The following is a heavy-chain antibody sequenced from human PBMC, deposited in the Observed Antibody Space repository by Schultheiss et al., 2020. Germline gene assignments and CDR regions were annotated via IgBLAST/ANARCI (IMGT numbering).Heavy chain of an antibody. CDR1: GFTVSSNY. V-gene: IGHV3-53*01. J-gene: IGHJ6*02. CDR3: ARDGPSYYYYGMDV. CDR2: IYSGGST. Sequence: GGSLRLSCAASGFTVSSNYMSWVRQAPGKALEWVAVIYSGGSTYYADSVKGRFTISRDNSKNTLYLQMNSLRAEDTAVYYCARDGPSYYYYGMDVWGQGTTVTVSS.